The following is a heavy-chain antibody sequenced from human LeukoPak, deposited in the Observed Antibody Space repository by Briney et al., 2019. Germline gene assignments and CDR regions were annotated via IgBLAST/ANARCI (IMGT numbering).Heavy chain of an antibody. CDR1: GLTFSSYA. J-gene: IGHJ4*02. Sequence: GGSLRLSCAASGLTFSSYAMSWVRQAPGKGLEWVSAISGSGGSTYYADSVKGRFTISRDNSKNTLYLQMNSLRAEDTAVYDCAFSYGSGSYCRFWGQRTLVTVSS. D-gene: IGHD3-10*01. CDR2: ISGSGGST. V-gene: IGHV3-23*01. CDR3: AFSYGSGSYCRF.